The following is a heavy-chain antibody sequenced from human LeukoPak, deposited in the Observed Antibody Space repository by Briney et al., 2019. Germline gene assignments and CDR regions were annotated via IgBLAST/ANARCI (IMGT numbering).Heavy chain of an antibody. D-gene: IGHD3-22*01. CDR3: AKGAITYYYDSSGYYYSFFDY. V-gene: IGHV3-23*01. Sequence: GGSLRLSCAASGFTFSSYAMSWVRQAPGKGLEWVSAISGSGGSTYYAGSVKGRFTISRDNSKNTLYLRVNSLRAEDTAVYYCAKGAITYYYDSSGYYYSFFDYWGQGTLVTVSS. CDR1: GFTFSSYA. J-gene: IGHJ4*02. CDR2: ISGSGGST.